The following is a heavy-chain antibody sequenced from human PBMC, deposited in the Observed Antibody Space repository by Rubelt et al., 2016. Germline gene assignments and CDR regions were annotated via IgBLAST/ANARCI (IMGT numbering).Heavy chain of an antibody. J-gene: IGHJ6*02. CDR2: INHSGST. CDR1: GGSISSYY. V-gene: IGHV4-59*12. CDR3: ARVPAYYYDGMDV. Sequence: QVQLQESGPGLVKPSETLSLTCTVSGGSISSYYWSWIRQPPGKGLEWIGEINHSGSTNYDPSLKSRVTISVGTYEKQFSLKLGAVTAVDTAVYYCARVPAYYYDGMDVWGQGTTVTVSS.